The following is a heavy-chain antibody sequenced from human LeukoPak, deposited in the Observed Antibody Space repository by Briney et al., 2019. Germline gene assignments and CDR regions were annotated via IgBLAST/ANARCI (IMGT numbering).Heavy chain of an antibody. CDR2: ISSSSRGSTM. V-gene: IGHV3-11*01. CDR1: GFTFSDYY. D-gene: IGHD6-13*01. Sequence: GGSLRLSCAASGFTFSDYYMSWIRQAPGKGLEWVSYISSSSRGSTMYYADSVKGRFTISRDNAKNSLYLQMNSLRAEDTAVYYCARGEGSSSWYGGLDYWGQGALVTVSS. CDR3: ARGEGSSSWYGGLDY. J-gene: IGHJ4*02.